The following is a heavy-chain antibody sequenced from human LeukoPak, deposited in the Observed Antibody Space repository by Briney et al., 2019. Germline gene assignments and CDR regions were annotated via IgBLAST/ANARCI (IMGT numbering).Heavy chain of an antibody. CDR3: AREYCSSTSCYNDY. CDR1: GFTFSSYS. J-gene: IGHJ4*02. CDR2: ISSSSSYI. D-gene: IGHD2-2*01. V-gene: IGHV3-21*01. Sequence: GGSLRLSCAASGFTFSSYSMNWVRQAPGKGLEWVSSISSSSSYIYYADSVKGRFTISRDDAKNSLYLQMNSLRAEDTAVYYCAREYCSSTSCYNDYWGQGTLVTVSS.